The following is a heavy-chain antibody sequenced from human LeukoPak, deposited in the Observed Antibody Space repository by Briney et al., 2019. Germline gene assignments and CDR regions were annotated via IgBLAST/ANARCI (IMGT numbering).Heavy chain of an antibody. D-gene: IGHD6-13*01. Sequence: PSETLSLTCTVSGGSISSYYWSWIRQPLGKGLEWIGYIYYSGSTNYNPSLKSRVTISVDTSKNQFSLKLSSVTAADTAVYYCARVAAAVNWYFDLWGRGTLVTVSS. J-gene: IGHJ2*01. CDR1: GGSISSYY. CDR3: ARVAAAVNWYFDL. V-gene: IGHV4-59*01. CDR2: IYYSGST.